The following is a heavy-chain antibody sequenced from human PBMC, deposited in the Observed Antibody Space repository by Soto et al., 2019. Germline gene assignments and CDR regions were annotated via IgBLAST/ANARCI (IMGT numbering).Heavy chain of an antibody. J-gene: IGHJ4*02. CDR3: AKDQKSYYYDSSGYFVDD. CDR1: GFTFSSYG. D-gene: IGHD3-22*01. Sequence: PGGSLRLSCAASGFTFSSYGMHWVRQAPGKGLEWVAVISYDGSNKYYADSVKGRFTISRDNSKNTLYLQMNSLRAEDTAVYYCAKDQKSYYYDSSGYFVDDWGQGTLVTVSS. CDR2: ISYDGSNK. V-gene: IGHV3-30*18.